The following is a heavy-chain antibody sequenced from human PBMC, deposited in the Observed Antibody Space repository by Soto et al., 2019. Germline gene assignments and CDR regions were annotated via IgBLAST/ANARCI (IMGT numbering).Heavy chain of an antibody. CDR1: GGSISSGGYY. V-gene: IGHV4-31*03. CDR2: IYYSGST. D-gene: IGHD2-15*01. Sequence: QVQLQESGPGLVKPSQTLSLTCTVSGGSISSGGYYWSWIRQHPGKGLEWIGYIYYSGSTYYNPSLKSRVTLSVDTSKNQFSLKLSSVTAADTAVYYCAAPIGYCSGGSCHPVYDAFDIWGQGTMVTVSS. J-gene: IGHJ3*02. CDR3: AAPIGYCSGGSCHPVYDAFDI.